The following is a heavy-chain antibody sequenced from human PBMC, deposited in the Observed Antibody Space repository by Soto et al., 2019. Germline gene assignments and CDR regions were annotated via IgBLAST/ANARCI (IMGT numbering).Heavy chain of an antibody. D-gene: IGHD2-2*01. Sequence: SGGSLRLSCAASGFTFSGSAMHWVRRASGEGLEWVGRIRSKANSYATAYAASVKGRFTISRDDSKNTAYLQMNSLKTEDTAVYYCTTSYCSSTSCYDHYYYGMDVWGQGTTVTVSS. CDR1: GFTFSGSA. J-gene: IGHJ6*02. CDR3: TTSYCSSTSCYDHYYYGMDV. CDR2: IRSKANSYAT. V-gene: IGHV3-73*01.